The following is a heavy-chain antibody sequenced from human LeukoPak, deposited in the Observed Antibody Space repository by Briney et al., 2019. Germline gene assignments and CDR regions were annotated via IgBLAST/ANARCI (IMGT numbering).Heavy chain of an antibody. V-gene: IGHV3-23*01. J-gene: IGHJ4*02. CDR2: ISGSGGST. Sequence: GGSLRLSCAASGFTFSSYAMSWVRQPPGKGLEWVSAISGSGGSTYYADSAKGRFTISRDNSKNTLYLQLNSLRAEDTAVYYCAKDRSVAAAVYFDYWGQGTLVTVSS. CDR1: GFTFSSYA. CDR3: AKDRSVAAAVYFDY. D-gene: IGHD6-13*01.